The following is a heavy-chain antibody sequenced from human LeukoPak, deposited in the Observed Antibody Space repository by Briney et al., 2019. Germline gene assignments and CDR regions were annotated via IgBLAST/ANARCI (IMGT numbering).Heavy chain of an antibody. D-gene: IGHD1-14*01. Sequence: GGSLRLSCTASGLTFSTSGFNWVRQAPGKGLEWVASIGPTGSDTYHADSIKGRFTIPTDNSSNFLYLQMNSLRAEDTAVYCCATETNGRYYDYWGEGTLLTVSS. CDR2: IGPTGSDT. CDR1: GLTFSTSG. CDR3: ATETNGRYYDY. J-gene: IGHJ4*02. V-gene: IGHV3-21*06.